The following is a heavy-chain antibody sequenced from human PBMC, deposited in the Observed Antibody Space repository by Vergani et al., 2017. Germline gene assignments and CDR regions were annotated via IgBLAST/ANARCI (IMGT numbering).Heavy chain of an antibody. CDR3: ARSAGKGGWFDP. Sequence: QVQLVQSGAEVKKPGASVKVSCKASGYTFTSYTISWVRQAPGQGLEWMGRIIPILGIANYAQKFQGRVTITADKSTSTAYMELSSLRSEDTAVYYCARSAGKGGWFDPWGQGTLVTVSS. D-gene: IGHD6-13*01. CDR2: IIPILGIA. J-gene: IGHJ5*02. V-gene: IGHV1-69*02. CDR1: GYTFTSYT.